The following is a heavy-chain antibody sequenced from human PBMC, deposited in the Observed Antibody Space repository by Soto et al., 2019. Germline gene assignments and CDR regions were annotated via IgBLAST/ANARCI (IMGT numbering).Heavy chain of an antibody. V-gene: IGHV3-33*01. Sequence: GGSLRLSCAASGFTFSSYGMHWVRQAPGKGLEWVAVIWYDGSNKYYADSVKGRFTISRDNSKNTLYLQMNSLRAEDTAVYDCARDSRYSSSWPAGFDYWGQGTLVTVSS. CDR1: GFTFSSYG. J-gene: IGHJ4*02. CDR2: IWYDGSNK. CDR3: ARDSRYSSSWPAGFDY. D-gene: IGHD6-13*01.